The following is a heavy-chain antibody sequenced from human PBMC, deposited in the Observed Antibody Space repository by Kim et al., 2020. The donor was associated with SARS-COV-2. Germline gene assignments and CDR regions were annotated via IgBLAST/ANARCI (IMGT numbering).Heavy chain of an antibody. CDR2: YS. D-gene: IGHD6-19*01. Sequence: YSDYWVAVRGRITINADTSKHQLSLQLNSVPPEDTAVYFCVRYTGWYNFDYWGQGTLVTVSS. V-gene: IGHV6-1*01. J-gene: IGHJ4*02. CDR3: VRYTGWYNFDY.